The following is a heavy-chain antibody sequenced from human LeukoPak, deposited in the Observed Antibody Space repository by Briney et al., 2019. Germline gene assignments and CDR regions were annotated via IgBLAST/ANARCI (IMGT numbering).Heavy chain of an antibody. Sequence: ASVKVSCKASGYTFTSYGISWVRQAPGQGLEWMGWISAYNGNTNYAQKLQGRVTMTTDTSTSTAYMELRSLRSDDTAVYYRARGSSSADYYYYGMDVWGQGTTVTVSS. V-gene: IGHV1-18*01. CDR1: GYTFTSYG. D-gene: IGHD6-13*01. CDR3: ARGSSSADYYYYGMDV. CDR2: ISAYNGNT. J-gene: IGHJ6*02.